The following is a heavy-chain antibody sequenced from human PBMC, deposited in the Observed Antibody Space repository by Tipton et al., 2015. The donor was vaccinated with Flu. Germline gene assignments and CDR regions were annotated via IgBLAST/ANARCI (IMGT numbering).Heavy chain of an antibody. CDR1: GFTFSSYA. V-gene: IGHV3-23*01. Sequence: SLRLSCAASGFTFSSYAMSWVRQAPGKGLEWVSAISGSGGSTYYADSVKGRFTISRDNSKNTLYLQMNSLRAEDTAVYYCAKDTLVIAAAFNWFDPWGQGTLVTVSS. J-gene: IGHJ5*02. CDR3: AKDTLVIAAAFNWFDP. CDR2: ISGSGGST. D-gene: IGHD6-13*01.